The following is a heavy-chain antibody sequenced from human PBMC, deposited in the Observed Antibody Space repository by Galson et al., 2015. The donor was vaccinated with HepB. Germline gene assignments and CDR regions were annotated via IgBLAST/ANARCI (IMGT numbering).Heavy chain of an antibody. CDR3: AKSHHLWDSSGYPLDY. CDR1: GFTFSSYG. J-gene: IGHJ4*02. V-gene: IGHV3-30*18. CDR2: ISYDGSNK. Sequence: SLRLSCAASGFTFSSYGMHWVRQAPGKGLGWVAVISYDGSNKYYADSVKGRFTISRDNSKNTLYLQMNSLRAEDTAVYYCAKSHHLWDSSGYPLDYWGQGTLVTVSS. D-gene: IGHD3-22*01.